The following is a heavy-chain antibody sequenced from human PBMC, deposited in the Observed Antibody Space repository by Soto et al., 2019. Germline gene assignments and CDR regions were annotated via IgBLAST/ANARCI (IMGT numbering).Heavy chain of an antibody. CDR2: ISSSSSYI. J-gene: IGHJ3*02. V-gene: IGHV3-21*01. Sequence: GSLRLSCAASGFTFSSYSMNWVRQAPGKGLEWVSSISSSSSYIYYADSVKGRFTISRDNAKNSLYLQMNSLRAEDTAVYYCARDHPSLRFLEWLMLDAFDIWGQGTMVTVSS. CDR3: ARDHPSLRFLEWLMLDAFDI. D-gene: IGHD3-3*01. CDR1: GFTFSSYS.